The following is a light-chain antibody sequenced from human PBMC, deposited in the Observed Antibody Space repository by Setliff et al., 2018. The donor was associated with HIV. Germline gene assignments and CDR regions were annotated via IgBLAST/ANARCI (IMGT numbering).Light chain of an antibody. V-gene: IGLV2-14*01. CDR2: EVT. J-gene: IGLJ2*01. Sequence: QSVLTQPASVSGSPGQSITISCTGTTSDVGGFDYVSWYQQYPDRAPQLLIYEVTNRPSGVSNRFSGSKSGNTASLTISGLQPEDESDYYCSSSTSTSTVVFGGGTKVTVL. CDR3: SSSTSTSTVV. CDR1: TSDVGGFDY.